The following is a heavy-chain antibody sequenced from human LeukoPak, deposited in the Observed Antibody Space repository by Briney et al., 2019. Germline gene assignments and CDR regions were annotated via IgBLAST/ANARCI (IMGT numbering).Heavy chain of an antibody. CDR2: IIPIFGIA. CDR3: ASSYCSSTSCYMGGGGTYYFDY. Sequence: SVKVSCKASGGTFSSYAISWVRQAPGQGLEWMGRIIPIFGIAKYAQKFQGRLTITADKCTSTAYMELSSLRSEDTAVYYCASSYCSSTSCYMGGGGTYYFDYWGQGTLVTVSS. D-gene: IGHD2-2*02. J-gene: IGHJ4*02. V-gene: IGHV1-69*04. CDR1: GGTFSSYA.